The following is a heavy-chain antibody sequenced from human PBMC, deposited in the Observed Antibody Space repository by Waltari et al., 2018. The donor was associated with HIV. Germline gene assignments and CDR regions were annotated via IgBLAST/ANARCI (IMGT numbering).Heavy chain of an antibody. CDR3: AGEKSRASEWYGIFYLDA. D-gene: IGHD3-3*01. J-gene: IGHJ5*02. CDR2: VKHNGKT. V-gene: IGHV4-34*01. Sequence: VQLQQWGPGLLKPSETLSLTCAVYVGSFSGYYWTWIRQAPGKGLEWIGEVKHNGKTNCNPSLKSRVTVSVDTSKNQFSLQMKSVTGADTAVYFCAGEKSRASEWYGIFYLDAWGQGTLVSVPS. CDR1: VGSFSGYY.